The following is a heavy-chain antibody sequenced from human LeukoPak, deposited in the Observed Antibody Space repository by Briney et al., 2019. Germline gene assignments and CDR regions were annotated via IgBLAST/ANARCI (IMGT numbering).Heavy chain of an antibody. Sequence: GGSLRLSCAASGFTFSNYWMSWVRQAPGKGLEWVANIKQDGSEKYYVDSVKGRFTISRDNAKNSLYLQMNSLRAEDTAMYYCAMAYDVLTGYYLHWGQGTLVTV. J-gene: IGHJ4*02. V-gene: IGHV3-7*03. CDR2: IKQDGSEK. CDR1: GFTFSNYW. D-gene: IGHD3-9*01. CDR3: AMAYDVLTGYYLH.